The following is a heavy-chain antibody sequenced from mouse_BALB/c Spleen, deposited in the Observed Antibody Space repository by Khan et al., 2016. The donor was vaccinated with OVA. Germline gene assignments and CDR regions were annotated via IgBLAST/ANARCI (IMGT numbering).Heavy chain of an antibody. V-gene: IGHV1-18*01. CDR3: ARGYDFFAY. J-gene: IGHJ3*01. CDR2: VNPNTGGS. D-gene: IGHD2-14*01. Sequence: VQLKESGPDLVKPGASVKISCKASGYSFTLYYMTWVQQSPGKSLEWIGSVNPNTGGSDYNQEFKGKAILTVDKSSNPAYMELHSLTSKDAAVYYCARGYDFFAYWGQGTLVTVSA. CDR1: GYSFTLYY.